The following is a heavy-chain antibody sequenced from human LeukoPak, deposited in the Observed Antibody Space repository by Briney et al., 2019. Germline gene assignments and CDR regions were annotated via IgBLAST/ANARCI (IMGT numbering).Heavy chain of an antibody. CDR3: ARATYYYDSSGRTDAFDI. CDR2: IYTSGST. CDR1: GGSISSGSYY. V-gene: IGHV4-61*02. D-gene: IGHD3-22*01. J-gene: IGHJ3*02. Sequence: PSETLSLTCTVSGGSISSGSYYWSWIRQPAGKELEWIGRIYTSGSTNYNPSLKSRVTISVDTSKNQFSLKLSSVTAADPAVYYCARATYYYDSSGRTDAFDIWGQGTMVTVSS.